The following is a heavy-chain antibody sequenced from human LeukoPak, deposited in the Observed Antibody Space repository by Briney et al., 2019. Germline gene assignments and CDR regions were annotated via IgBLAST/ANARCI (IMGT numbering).Heavy chain of an antibody. CDR1: GGSFINYY. J-gene: IGHJ5*02. CDR2: INHNGGA. D-gene: IGHD3/OR15-3a*01. V-gene: IGHV4-34*01. CDR3: AGLAGTSDP. Sequence: PSETLSLTCGVYGGSFINYYWSWIRQPPGKGLEWIGEINHNGGANYNPSLKSRVSISIDTSKNQFSLKLTSVTAADTAIYYCAGLAGTSDPWGQGTLVTVSS.